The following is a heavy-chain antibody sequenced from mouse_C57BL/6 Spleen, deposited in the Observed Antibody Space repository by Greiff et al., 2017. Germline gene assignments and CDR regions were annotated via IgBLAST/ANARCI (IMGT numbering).Heavy chain of an antibody. CDR3: ARRPY. J-gene: IGHJ2*01. Sequence: VKLQQPGAELVKPGASVKMSCKASGYTFTSYWITWVKPRPGQGLEWIGDIYPGSGSTTYNEKFKSKATLTVDTASITAYMPRSSLTSEDSAVYYCARRPYWGQGTTLTVSS. V-gene: IGHV1-55*01. CDR2: IYPGSGST. CDR1: GYTFTSYW.